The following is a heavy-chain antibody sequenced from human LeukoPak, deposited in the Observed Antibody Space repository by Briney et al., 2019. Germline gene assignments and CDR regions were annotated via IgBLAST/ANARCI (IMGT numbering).Heavy chain of an antibody. D-gene: IGHD4-17*01. CDR1: GFTFSSYW. CDR3: AREPYGDYFDY. V-gene: IGHV3-7*03. J-gene: IGHJ4*02. CDR2: IKQDGSEK. Sequence: PGGSLRLSCAASGFTFSSYWMSWVRQAPGKGLEWVANIKQDGSEKYYGDSVKGRFTISRDNAKNSLYLQMNSLRAEDTAVYYCAREPYGDYFDYWGQGPLVIVSS.